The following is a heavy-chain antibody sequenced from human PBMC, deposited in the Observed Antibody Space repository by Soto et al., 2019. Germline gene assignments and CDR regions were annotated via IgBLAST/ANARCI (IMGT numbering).Heavy chain of an antibody. D-gene: IGHD6-19*01. CDR2: VSHDGRNT. CDR1: GFTFSDYA. Sequence: VQLVESGGGVVQPGRSLRLSCAASGFTFSDYAMHWVRQAPGKGLEWVAVVSHDGRNTHYADSVKGRFTISRDSSKNTVSLEVPSLRAEHTSVYYGAKGGRQWLVTADFNYWGQGALVTVSA. CDR3: AKGGRQWLVTADFNY. V-gene: IGHV3-30*18. J-gene: IGHJ4*02.